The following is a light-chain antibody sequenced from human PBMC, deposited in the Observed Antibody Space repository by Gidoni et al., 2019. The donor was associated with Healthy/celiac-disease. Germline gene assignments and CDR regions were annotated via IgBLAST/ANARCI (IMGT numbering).Light chain of an antibody. CDR1: QSVSSSY. Sequence: EIVLTQSPGTLSLSPGERATLSCRASQSVSSSYLAWYQQKPGQAPRLLIYGAASRATGIPDRFSGSGSGTDFTLTSSRLEPEDFAVDYCQQYGSSQWTFGQGTKVEIK. J-gene: IGKJ1*01. CDR3: QQYGSSQWT. CDR2: GAA. V-gene: IGKV3-20*01.